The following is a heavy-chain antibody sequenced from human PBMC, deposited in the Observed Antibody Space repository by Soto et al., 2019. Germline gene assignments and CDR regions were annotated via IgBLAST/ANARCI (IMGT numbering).Heavy chain of an antibody. CDR2: IIPLFGSS. D-gene: IGHD3-3*01. V-gene: IGHV1-69*06. J-gene: IGHJ6*02. Sequence: QVHLVQSGAEVTKPGSSAKVSCKASGGTLTSFAINWVRQAPGQGLEWMGGIIPLFGSSYYAEKFQGRVTTTADKSTNTAYLALSSLESEDTAMYYCVRVRYDFGRGYYINYYSGMDVWGQGTTVTVSS. CDR1: GGTLTSFA. CDR3: VRVRYDFGRGYYINYYSGMDV.